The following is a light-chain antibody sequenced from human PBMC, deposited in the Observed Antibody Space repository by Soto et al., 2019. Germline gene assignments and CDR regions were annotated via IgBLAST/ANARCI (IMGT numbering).Light chain of an antibody. CDR2: DAS. CDR1: QSVSSY. CDR3: QERSNWPPWT. J-gene: IGKJ1*01. Sequence: EIVLTQCPVTLSLSPGERATLSCRASQSVSSYLAWYQQKPGQAPRLLIYDASNRATGIPARFSGSGSGTDFTLTISSLEPEDFAVYYCQERSNWPPWTLGQGTKVDIK. V-gene: IGKV3-11*01.